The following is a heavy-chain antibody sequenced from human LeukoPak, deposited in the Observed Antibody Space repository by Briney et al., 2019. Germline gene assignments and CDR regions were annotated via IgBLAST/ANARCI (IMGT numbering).Heavy chain of an antibody. J-gene: IGHJ4*02. V-gene: IGHV4-34*01. CDR3: ARGLRDLGYCSGGSCYPTLDY. CDR2: INHSGST. CDR1: GGSFSGYS. Sequence: SETLSLTCAVYGGSFSGYSWSWIRQPPGKGLEWIGEINHSGSTNYNPSLKSRVTISVDTSKNQLSLKLSSVTAADTAVYYCARGLRDLGYCSGGSCYPTLDYWGQGALVTVSS. D-gene: IGHD2-15*01.